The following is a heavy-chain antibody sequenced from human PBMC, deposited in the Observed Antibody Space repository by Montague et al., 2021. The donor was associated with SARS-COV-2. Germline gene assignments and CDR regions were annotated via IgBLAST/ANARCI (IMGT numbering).Heavy chain of an antibody. CDR3: ARRRGTLIWYGMDV. CDR2: IYYSGST. Sequence: SETLSLTCTVSGGSISSYYWSWSRQPPGKGLEWIGYIYYSGSTNYNHSLKSRVTISVDTSKNQFSLKLSTVTAADTAVYYCARRRGTLIWYGMDVWGQGATVTVSS. D-gene: IGHD3-10*01. V-gene: IGHV4-59*08. CDR1: GGSISSYY. J-gene: IGHJ6*02.